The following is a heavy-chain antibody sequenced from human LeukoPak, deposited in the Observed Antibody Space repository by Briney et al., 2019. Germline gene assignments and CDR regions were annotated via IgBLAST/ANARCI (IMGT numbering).Heavy chain of an antibody. Sequence: GGSLRLSCAVSGFTFSSYAMSWVRQAPGKGLEWVSAISGSGGGTFYADSVRGRFTISRDNSKNSLYLQMNSLRAEDTAVYYCARVGITMIVVAAYYFDYWGQGTLVTVSS. CDR3: ARVGITMIVVAAYYFDY. CDR2: ISGSGGGT. CDR1: GFTFSSYA. D-gene: IGHD3-22*01. V-gene: IGHV3-23*01. J-gene: IGHJ4*02.